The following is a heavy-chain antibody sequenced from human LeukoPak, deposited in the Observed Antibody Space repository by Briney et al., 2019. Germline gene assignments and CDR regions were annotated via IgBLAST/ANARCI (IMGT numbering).Heavy chain of an antibody. V-gene: IGHV4-38-2*02. CDR3: ARVYIKEFDP. Sequence: SETLSLTCTVSGYSISSGYFWGWIRQPPGKGLEWIGSTYHSGSTYYNPSLKSRVTISVDTSRNHFSLNLSSVTAADTAVYYCARVYIKEFDPWGQGILVTVSS. D-gene: IGHD1-1*01. J-gene: IGHJ5*02. CDR1: GYSISSGYF. CDR2: TYHSGST.